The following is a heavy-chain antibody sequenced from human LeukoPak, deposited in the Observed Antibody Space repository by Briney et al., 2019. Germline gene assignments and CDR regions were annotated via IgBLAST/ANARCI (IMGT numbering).Heavy chain of an antibody. V-gene: IGHV3-23*01. CDR1: GFTFSSYA. D-gene: IGHD3-9*01. CDR2: ISTSGGDT. J-gene: IGHJ4*02. Sequence: PGGPLRLSCAASGFTFSSYAMSWVRQAPGKGLEWVSGISTSGGDTYYADSVRGRFTISRDNSKNTLYLQMNSLRAEDTAVYSCAKKYYDILAYFDYWGQGTLVTVSS. CDR3: AKKYYDILAYFDY.